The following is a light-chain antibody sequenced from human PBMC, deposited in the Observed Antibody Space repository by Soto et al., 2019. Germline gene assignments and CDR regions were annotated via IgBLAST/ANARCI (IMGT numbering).Light chain of an antibody. CDR3: GSWDRSLRGWV. CDR2: DNN. CDR1: SSNIGNNH. V-gene: IGLV1-51*01. J-gene: IGLJ3*02. Sequence: QSVLTQPPSVSAAPGQKVTVSCSGSSSNIGNNHVSWYQHLPGTAPKVLIYDNNKRPSGIPNRFSGSKSATSATLDITGLQTGDEADYYCGSWDRSLRGWVFGGGTKVTVL.